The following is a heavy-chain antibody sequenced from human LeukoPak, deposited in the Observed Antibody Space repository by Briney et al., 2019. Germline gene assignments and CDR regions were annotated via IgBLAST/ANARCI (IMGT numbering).Heavy chain of an antibody. CDR2: VSYSGSS. CDR1: GGSISNYY. CDR3: ARLQGRGDNYLDY. D-gene: IGHD7-27*01. J-gene: IGHJ4*02. V-gene: IGHV4-59*08. Sequence: SETLSLTCTVSGGSISNYYWSWIRQPPGKRLEWIAYVSYSGSSSSNPSLESRVTISVDMSKNQFSLRLSSATASDTAVYYCARLQGRGDNYLDYWGQGTLVTVSS.